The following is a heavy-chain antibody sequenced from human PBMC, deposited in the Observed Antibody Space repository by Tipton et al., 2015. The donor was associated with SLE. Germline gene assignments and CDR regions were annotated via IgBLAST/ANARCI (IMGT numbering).Heavy chain of an antibody. Sequence: PRLSCAASGFSFSDYDMSWIRQAPGKGLEWVSYISGRSSYTNYADSVKGRFTISRDNAKNSLYLQMNSLRAEDTAVYYCARARPYYGPHGYWGQGTLVTVSS. V-gene: IGHV3-11*06. CDR3: ARARPYYGPHGY. CDR2: ISGRSSYT. CDR1: GFSFSDYD. J-gene: IGHJ4*02. D-gene: IGHD3-22*01.